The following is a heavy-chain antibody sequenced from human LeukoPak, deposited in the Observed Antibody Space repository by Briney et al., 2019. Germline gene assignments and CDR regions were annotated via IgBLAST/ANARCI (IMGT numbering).Heavy chain of an antibody. CDR1: GFSFTSYA. J-gene: IGHJ4*01. D-gene: IGHD5-12*01. V-gene: IGHV3-48*01. Sequence: PGGSLRLSCEVSGFSFTSYAMTWVRQVPGKGLEWIASITGTSTTFYYADSVKGRFTISRGNARNSLYLQMNSLTVEDTAVYYCARSLSGYDPLSAFWGHGTRVTVS. CDR2: ITGTSTTF. CDR3: ARSLSGYDPLSAF.